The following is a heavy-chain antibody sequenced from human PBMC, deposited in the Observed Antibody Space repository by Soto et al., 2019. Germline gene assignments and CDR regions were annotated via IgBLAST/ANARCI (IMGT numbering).Heavy chain of an antibody. CDR2: IIPISGTA. V-gene: IGHV1-69*01. CDR1: GGTFSSYA. CDR3: ARSHSSSSRYYYYYGMDV. J-gene: IGHJ6*02. Sequence: QVQLVQSGAEVKKPGSSVKVSCKASGGTFSSYAISWVRQAPGQRLEWMGGIIPISGTAHYAQKFQGRVTITADESTSRAYMELSSLRSEDTAVYYCARSHSSSSRYYYYYGMDVWGQGTTVTVSS. D-gene: IGHD6-6*01.